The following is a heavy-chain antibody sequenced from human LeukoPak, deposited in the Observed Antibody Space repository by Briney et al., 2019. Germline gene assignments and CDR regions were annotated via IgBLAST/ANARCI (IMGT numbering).Heavy chain of an antibody. CDR2: ISSTGSNI. J-gene: IGHJ4*02. CDR1: GFTFSTYE. Sequence: QSGGSLRLSCAASGFTFSTYEMNWVRQAPGKGLEWVSYISSTGSNIHYADSVKGRFTISRDNAKNSLYLLMNSLRTEDTAVYYCAATYYYDGSGDYWGQGTLVTVSS. V-gene: IGHV3-48*03. CDR3: AATYYYDGSGDY. D-gene: IGHD3-22*01.